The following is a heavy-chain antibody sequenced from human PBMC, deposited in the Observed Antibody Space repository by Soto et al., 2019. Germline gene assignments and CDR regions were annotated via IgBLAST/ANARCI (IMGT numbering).Heavy chain of an antibody. CDR2: IYYSGNT. D-gene: IGHD2-2*01. Sequence: QVQLQESGPGLVKPSQTLSLTCSVSGGSISSGGDYWSWIRQHPGKGLEWIGYIYYSGNTYYNPSLESRVTISVDTSKKQYSLKLSSVTAADTAVYYCARGKYFGPSDYWGQGTLVTVSS. CDR1: GGSISSGGDY. J-gene: IGHJ4*02. CDR3: ARGKYFGPSDY. V-gene: IGHV4-31*03.